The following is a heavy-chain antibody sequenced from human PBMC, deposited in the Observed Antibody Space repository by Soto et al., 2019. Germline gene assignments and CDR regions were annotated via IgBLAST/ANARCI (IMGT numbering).Heavy chain of an antibody. CDR3: ADRWRGFSYGHYFDL. J-gene: IGHJ4*02. V-gene: IGHV2-5*02. D-gene: IGHD5-18*01. Sequence: QITLKESGPTLVKPTQNLTLTCTFSGFSLSTSGVNVGWIRQPPGKALEWLALIYWADAKRYRPSLKNRPTNTKDTDKNQVVLTMTHIDPVYTARYYCADRWRGFSYGHYFDLWGQGTLVTGSS. CDR2: IYWADAK. CDR1: GFSLSTSGVN.